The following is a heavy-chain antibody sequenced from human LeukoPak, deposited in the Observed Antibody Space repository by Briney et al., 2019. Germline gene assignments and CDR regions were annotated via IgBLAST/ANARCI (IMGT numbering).Heavy chain of an antibody. V-gene: IGHV3-48*04. CDR1: GLTFSSYW. J-gene: IGHJ4*02. Sequence: GGSLRLSCAASGLTFSSYWMSWVRQAPGKGLEWVSYISSSGSTIYYADSVKGRFTISRDNAKNSLYLQMNSLRAEDTAVYYCARGIYDILTGSGEDFDYWGQGTLVTVSS. CDR2: ISSSGSTI. D-gene: IGHD3-9*01. CDR3: ARGIYDILTGSGEDFDY.